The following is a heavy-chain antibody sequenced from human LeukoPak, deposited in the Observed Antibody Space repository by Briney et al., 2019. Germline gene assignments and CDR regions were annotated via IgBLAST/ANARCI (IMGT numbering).Heavy chain of an antibody. V-gene: IGHV1-18*01. Sequence: ASVKVSCKASGYLFTSHGINWVRQAPGQGLEWMGWISAYNGNTYYAQKLQGRVTMTTDTSTSTAYMELRSLRSDDTAVYFCAREGGTYNDILTRCSTPGWFDSWGQGTLVTVSS. J-gene: IGHJ5*01. CDR3: AREGGTYNDILTRCSTPGWFDS. CDR2: ISAYNGNT. CDR1: GYLFTSHG. D-gene: IGHD3-9*01.